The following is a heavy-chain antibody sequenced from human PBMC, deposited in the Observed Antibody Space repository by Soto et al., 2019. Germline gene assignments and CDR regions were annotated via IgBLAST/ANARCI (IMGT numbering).Heavy chain of an antibody. CDR1: GFTLTNYW. Sequence: PGGSLRLSCAASGFTLTNYWLSWLRLAPGKGLEWVANINQDGSHQYYVDSVKGRFTITRDNAKNSLYLQMSSLSADEDTAMYFCARDNWGHKIDYWGQGTRVTVSS. J-gene: IGHJ4*02. CDR3: ARDNWGHKIDY. D-gene: IGHD3-16*01. CDR2: INQDGSHQ. V-gene: IGHV3-7*01.